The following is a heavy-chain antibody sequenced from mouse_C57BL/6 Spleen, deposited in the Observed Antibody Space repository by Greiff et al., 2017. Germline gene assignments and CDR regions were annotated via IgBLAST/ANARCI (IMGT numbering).Heavy chain of an antibody. CDR1: GFTFTDYY. J-gene: IGHJ2*01. CDR2: IRNKANGYTT. CDR3: ARYMYPHFDY. V-gene: IGHV7-3*01. Sequence: EVKVVESGGGLVQPGGSLSLSCAASGFTFTDYYMSWVRQPPGKALEWLGFIRNKANGYTTEYSASVKGRFTISRDNSQSILYLQMNALRAEDSATYYCARYMYPHFDYWGQGTTLTVSS.